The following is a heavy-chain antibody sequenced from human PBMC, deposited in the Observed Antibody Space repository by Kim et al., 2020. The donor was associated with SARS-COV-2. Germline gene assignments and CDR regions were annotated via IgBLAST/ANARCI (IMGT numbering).Heavy chain of an antibody. V-gene: IGHV3-33*06. J-gene: IGHJ6*02. CDR2: IWYDGSNK. Sequence: GGSLRLSCAASGFTFSSYGMHWVRQAPGKGLEWVAVIWYDGSNKYYADSVKGRFTISRDNSKNTLYLQMNSLRAEDTAVYYCAKAGPAVAGTYYYYGMDVWGQGTTVTVSS. CDR1: GFTFSSYG. D-gene: IGHD6-19*01. CDR3: AKAGPAVAGTYYYYGMDV.